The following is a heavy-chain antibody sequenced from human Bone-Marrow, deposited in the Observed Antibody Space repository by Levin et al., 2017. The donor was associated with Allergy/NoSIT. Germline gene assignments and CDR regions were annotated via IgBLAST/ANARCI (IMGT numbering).Heavy chain of an antibody. J-gene: IGHJ4*02. CDR1: GFPLIDYA. CDR3: VKDKGPQLGWSGYYSPFDY. Sequence: LSGGSLRLSCAGSGFPLIDYAMHWVRQTPGKGLEWVSGISWNSGEKGYADSVRGRFTISRDNAKNSVDLQMNSLRIEDTALYHCVKDKGPQLGWSGYYSPFDYWGQGIVVTVSS. V-gene: IGHV3-9*01. D-gene: IGHD3-3*01. CDR2: ISWNSGEK.